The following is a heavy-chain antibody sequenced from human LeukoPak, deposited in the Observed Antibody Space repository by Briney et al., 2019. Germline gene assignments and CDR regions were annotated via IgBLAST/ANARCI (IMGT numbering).Heavy chain of an antibody. J-gene: IGHJ4*02. D-gene: IGHD3-9*01. CDR3: ARDSRYDILTGPLDY. V-gene: IGHV3-33*01. Sequence: GGSLRLSCSASGFTFSSYGMHWVRQAPGKGLEWVAVIWYDGSNKYYADSVKGRFTISRDNSKNTLYLQMNSLRAEDTAVYYCARDSRYDILTGPLDYWGQGTLVTVSS. CDR2: IWYDGSNK. CDR1: GFTFSSYG.